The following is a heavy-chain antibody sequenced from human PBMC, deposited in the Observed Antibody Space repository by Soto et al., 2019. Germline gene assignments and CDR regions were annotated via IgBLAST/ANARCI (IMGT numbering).Heavy chain of an antibody. D-gene: IGHD6-19*01. CDR2: ISAYNGNT. J-gene: IGHJ3*02. CDR3: ARDPGIAVEAFDI. CDR1: GYTFTSYG. V-gene: IGHV1-18*01. Sequence: SVKVSCEACGYTFTSYGISWVRQAPGQGLEWMGWISAYNGNTNYAQKLQGRVTMTTDTSTSTAYMELRSLRSDDTAVYYCARDPGIAVEAFDIWGQGTMVTVSS.